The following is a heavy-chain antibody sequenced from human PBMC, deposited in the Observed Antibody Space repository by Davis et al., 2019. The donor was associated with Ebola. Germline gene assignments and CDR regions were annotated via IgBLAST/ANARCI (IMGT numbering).Heavy chain of an antibody. Sequence: GESLKISCVASGFRFNDYGVTWVRQAPGKGLEWVCGINWNGGSTGYADSVKGRFTISRDNAKNSLYLQMNSLRPEDTAFYYCARGDYFDYWGQGTLVTVSS. V-gene: IGHV3-20*04. CDR3: ARGDYFDY. CDR1: GFRFNDYG. CDR2: INWNGGST. J-gene: IGHJ4*02.